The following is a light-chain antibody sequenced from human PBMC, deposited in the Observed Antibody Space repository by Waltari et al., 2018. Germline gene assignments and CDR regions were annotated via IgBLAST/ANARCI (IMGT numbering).Light chain of an antibody. J-gene: IGKJ1*01. Sequence: EIVLTQSPGTLALSPGERATLSCRASQSVSRSYLAWYQQKAGQAPRLLIYGASSRATGIPDRFSGSGSGTDFTLAISRLEPEDFAVYYCQHYGSSLWTFGQGTKVEIK. CDR1: QSVSRSY. V-gene: IGKV3-20*01. CDR3: QHYGSSLWT. CDR2: GAS.